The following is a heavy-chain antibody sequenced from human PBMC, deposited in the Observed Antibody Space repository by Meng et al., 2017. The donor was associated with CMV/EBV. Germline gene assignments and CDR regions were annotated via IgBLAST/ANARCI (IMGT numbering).Heavy chain of an antibody. V-gene: IGHV3-20*01. CDR1: GFTFDDYG. CDR2: INWNGGST. D-gene: IGHD1-26*01. J-gene: IGHJ3*02. CDR3: ARVGYSGSYYDDAFDI. Sequence: GGSLRLSCAASGFTFDDYGMSWVRQAPAKGLEWVSGINWNGGSTGYADSVKGRFTISRDNAKNSLYLQMNSLRAEDTALYHCARVGYSGSYYDDAFDIWGQGTMVTVSS.